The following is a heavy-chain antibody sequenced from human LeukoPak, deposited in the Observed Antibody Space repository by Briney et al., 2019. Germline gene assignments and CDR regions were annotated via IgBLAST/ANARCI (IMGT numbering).Heavy chain of an antibody. Sequence: GRSLRLSCAASGFIFDDYAVHWVRQAPGKGLEWVSGISWNSGSINYADSVKGRFAISRDNAKNSLYLQMNSLRPEDTALYYCAKDISVAAAEGGDFDYLGQGTLVTVSS. D-gene: IGHD6-13*01. CDR3: AKDISVAAAEGGDFDY. CDR2: ISWNSGSI. J-gene: IGHJ4*02. CDR1: GFIFDDYA. V-gene: IGHV3-9*01.